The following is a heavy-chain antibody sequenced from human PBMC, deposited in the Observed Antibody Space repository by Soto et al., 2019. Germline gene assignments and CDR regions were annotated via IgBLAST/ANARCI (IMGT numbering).Heavy chain of an antibody. V-gene: IGHV3-23*01. CDR3: ANFAYHYDSSGYYYGY. CDR2: ISGSGGST. CDR1: GFTFSSYS. D-gene: IGHD3-22*01. Sequence: PGGSLRLSCAACGFTFSSYSMSWVRQAPWKGLEWVSAISGSGGSTYYADSVKGRFTISRDNSKNTLYLQMNSLRAEDTAVYYCANFAYHYDSSGYYYGYCGQGTLVTVYS. J-gene: IGHJ4*02.